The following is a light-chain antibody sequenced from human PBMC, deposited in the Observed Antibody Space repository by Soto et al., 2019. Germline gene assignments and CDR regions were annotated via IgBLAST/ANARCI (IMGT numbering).Light chain of an antibody. CDR1: SSDIGAYKY. J-gene: IGLJ3*02. CDR3: CSYTSSSTLV. CDR2: EVR. Sequence: QSVLTQPASVSGSPGQSITISCTGTSSDIGAYKYVSWYQVHPGKAPKVLIYEVRSRPSEVSDRFSGSKSGNTASLTISGLQAEDEATYYCCSYTSSSTLVFGGGTKVTVL. V-gene: IGLV2-14*01.